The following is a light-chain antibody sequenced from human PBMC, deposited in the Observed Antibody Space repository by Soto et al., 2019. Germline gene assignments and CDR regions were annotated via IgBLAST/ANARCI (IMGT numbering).Light chain of an antibody. CDR2: DAS. CDR3: QQYGNSPRT. J-gene: IGKJ1*01. V-gene: IGKV3-20*01. Sequence: EIALTQSPGTLSLSPGERATLNCRASQSVSNNYLAWYQQKPGQAPGLLIYDASSRATGIPDRFSGSGSGTDFTLTISRLEPEDFAVFFCQQYGNSPRTFGQGTKVDIK. CDR1: QSVSNNY.